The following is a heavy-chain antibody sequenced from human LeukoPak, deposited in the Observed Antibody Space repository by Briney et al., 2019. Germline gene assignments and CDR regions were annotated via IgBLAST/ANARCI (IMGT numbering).Heavy chain of an antibody. CDR1: GGTFSSYA. CDR3: ARGPPGKNYYGSGSPEYY. V-gene: IGHV1-69*13. Sequence: ASVKVSCKASGGTFSSYAISWVRQAPGQGLEWMGGIIPIFGTANYAQKFQGRVTITADESTSTAYMELSSLRSEDTAVYYCARGPPGKNYYGSGSPEYYWGQGTLVTVSS. CDR2: IIPIFGTA. D-gene: IGHD3-10*01. J-gene: IGHJ4*02.